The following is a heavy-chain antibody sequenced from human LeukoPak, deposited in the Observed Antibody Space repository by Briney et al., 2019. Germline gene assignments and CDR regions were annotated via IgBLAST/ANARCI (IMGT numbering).Heavy chain of an antibody. CDR2: IYSGGST. D-gene: IGHD3-3*01. Sequence: PGGSLRLSCAASGFTFSRHGVHWVRQAPGKGLEWVAVIYSGGSTYYADSVKGRFTISRDNSKNTLYLQMNSLRAEDTAVYYCAGDTAGLGWYYFDYWGQGTLVTVSS. J-gene: IGHJ4*02. CDR1: GFTFSRHG. V-gene: IGHV3-66*01. CDR3: AGDTAGLGWYYFDY.